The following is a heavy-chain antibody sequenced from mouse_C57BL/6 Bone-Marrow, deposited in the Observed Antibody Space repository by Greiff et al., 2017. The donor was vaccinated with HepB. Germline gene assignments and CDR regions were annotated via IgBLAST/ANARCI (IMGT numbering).Heavy chain of an antibody. D-gene: IGHD1-1*01. CDR2: ISYSGST. V-gene: IGHV3-8*01. J-gene: IGHJ1*03. Sequence: EVMLVESGPGLAKPSQTLSLTCSVTGYSITSDYWNWIRKFPGNKLEYMGYISYSGSTYYNPSLKSRISITRDTSKNQYYLQLNSVTTEDTATYYCARYRGGSSPYWYFDVWGTGTTVTVSS. CDR1: GYSITSDY. CDR3: ARYRGGSSPYWYFDV.